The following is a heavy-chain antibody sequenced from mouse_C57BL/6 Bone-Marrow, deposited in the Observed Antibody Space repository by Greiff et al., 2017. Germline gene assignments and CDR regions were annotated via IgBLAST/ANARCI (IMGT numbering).Heavy chain of an antibody. J-gene: IGHJ4*01. Sequence: QVLLQQSDAELVQPGASVKISCKVSGYTFTDHTIHWMKQRPEQGLEWIGYIYPRDGSTKYNEKFKGKATLTADKSSSTAYMQLNSLTSEDSAVYFCARENLIYYGNLLAMDYWGQGTSVTVSS. CDR1: GYTFTDHT. CDR2: IYPRDGST. V-gene: IGHV1-78*01. CDR3: ARENLIYYGNLLAMDY. D-gene: IGHD2-1*01.